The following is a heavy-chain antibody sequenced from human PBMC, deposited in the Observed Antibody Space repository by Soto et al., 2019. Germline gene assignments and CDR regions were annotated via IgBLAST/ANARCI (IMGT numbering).Heavy chain of an antibody. D-gene: IGHD6-13*01. CDR1: GGSFSGYY. Sequence: SETLSLTCAVYGGSFSGYYWSWIRQPPGKGLEWIGEINHSGSTNYNPSLKSRVTISVDTSKNQFSLKLSSVTAADTAVYYCARFRYSSSGHDAFDIWGQGTMVTVSS. J-gene: IGHJ3*02. CDR3: ARFRYSSSGHDAFDI. CDR2: INHSGST. V-gene: IGHV4-34*01.